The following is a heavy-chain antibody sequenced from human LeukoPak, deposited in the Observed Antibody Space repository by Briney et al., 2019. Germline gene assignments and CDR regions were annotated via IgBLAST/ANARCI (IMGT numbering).Heavy chain of an antibody. CDR2: INHSGST. D-gene: IGHD1-26*01. J-gene: IGHJ4*02. CDR1: GGSFSGYY. Sequence: SETLSLTCAVYGGSFSGYYWSWIRQPPGKGLEWIGEINHSGSTNYNPSLKSRVTISVDTSKNQFSLKLSSVTAADTAVYYCASIVGATGPVGYWGQGTLVTVSS. V-gene: IGHV4-34*01. CDR3: ASIVGATGPVGY.